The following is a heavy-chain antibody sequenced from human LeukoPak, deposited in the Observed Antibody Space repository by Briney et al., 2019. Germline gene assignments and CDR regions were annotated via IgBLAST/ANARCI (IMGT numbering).Heavy chain of an antibody. CDR1: GYSFTSYW. V-gene: IGHV5-51*01. CDR2: IYPGDSDT. CDR3: ARYINTGYTRPGFGY. D-gene: IGHD3-16*02. J-gene: IGHJ4*02. Sequence: GESLKISCKGSGYSFTSYWIGWVRQMPGKGLEWMGIIYPGDSDTRYSPSFQGQVTISADKSISTAYLQWSSLKASDTAMYYCARYINTGYTRPGFGYWGQGTLVTVSS.